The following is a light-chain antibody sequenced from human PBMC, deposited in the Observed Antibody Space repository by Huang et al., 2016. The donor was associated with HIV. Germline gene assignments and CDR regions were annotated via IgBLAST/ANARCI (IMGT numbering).Light chain of an antibody. Sequence: EIVLTQSPGTLSLSPGERATLSCRASQRVSSNYLAWYQQKPGQAPRLLIYDTSSRATGIPDRFSGSVSGTDFTLTISRLEPEDFTVDYCQQYGSSQLTFGGGTKVEIK. J-gene: IGKJ4*01. CDR3: QQYGSSQLT. V-gene: IGKV3-20*01. CDR2: DTS. CDR1: QRVSSNY.